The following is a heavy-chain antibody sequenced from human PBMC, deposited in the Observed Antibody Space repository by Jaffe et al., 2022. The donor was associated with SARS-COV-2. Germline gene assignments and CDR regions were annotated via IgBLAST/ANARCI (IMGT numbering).Heavy chain of an antibody. D-gene: IGHD3-3*01. CDR3: ARGTTWAIFSENDY. CDR2: IWRDGSHK. J-gene: IGHJ4*02. CDR1: GFTFSSYG. Sequence: QVQLAESGGGVVRPGESLRLSCSASGFTFSSYGMYWVRQAPGKGLEWVALIWRDGSHKYYGDSVKGRFTISRDNSKNTIYLQMDSLRVEDTATYYCARGTTWAIFSENDYWGQGTLVTVSS. V-gene: IGHV3-33*01.